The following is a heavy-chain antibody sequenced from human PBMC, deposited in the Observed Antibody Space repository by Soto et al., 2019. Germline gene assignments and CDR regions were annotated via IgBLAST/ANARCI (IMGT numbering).Heavy chain of an antibody. Sequence: EVQLLESGGDLIQPGGSLRLSCAASGFTFSYYAMNWVRQAPGKGLEWVSGIGGSGAVTYYADSVKGRFTVSRDNSKNTLYMQMNRLIVEDTAVYYCAKASLWCGEELTGYWGQGTLVTVPS. CDR3: AKASLWCGEELTGY. CDR2: IGGSGAVT. D-gene: IGHD3-10*01. V-gene: IGHV3-23*01. J-gene: IGHJ4*02. CDR1: GFTFSYYA.